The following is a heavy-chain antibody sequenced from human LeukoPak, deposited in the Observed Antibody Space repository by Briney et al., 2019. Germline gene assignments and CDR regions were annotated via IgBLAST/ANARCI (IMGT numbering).Heavy chain of an antibody. J-gene: IGHJ4*02. CDR1: GYTFTGYY. Sequence: ASVKVSCKASGYTFTGYYMHWVRQAPGQGLEWMGWINPNSGGTNYAQKFQGRVTMTRDTSISTAYMELSRLRSDVTAVYYCARDPATYYDSSIDYWGQGTLVTVSS. CDR2: INPNSGGT. CDR3: ARDPATYYDSSIDY. D-gene: IGHD3-22*01. V-gene: IGHV1-2*02.